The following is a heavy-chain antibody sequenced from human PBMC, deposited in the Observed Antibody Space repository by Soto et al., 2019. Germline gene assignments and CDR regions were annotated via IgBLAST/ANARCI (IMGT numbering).Heavy chain of an antibody. Sequence: HPGGSLRLSCAASGFTFNSYAMSWVRQAPGKGLEWVSTILVGGSTHYEDSVKGRFTISRDTSKNTVYLQMNSLTAGDTAVYYCWKGTANGGVGYQICGQGTRGTVSS. CDR1: GFTFNSYA. CDR3: WKGTANGGVGYQI. D-gene: IGHD3-3*01. J-gene: IGHJ3*02. V-gene: IGHV3-23*01. CDR2: ILVGGST.